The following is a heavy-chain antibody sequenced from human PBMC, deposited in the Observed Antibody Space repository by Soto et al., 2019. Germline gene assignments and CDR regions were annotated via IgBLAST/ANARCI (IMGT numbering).Heavy chain of an antibody. V-gene: IGHV3-64D*08. J-gene: IGHJ4*02. CDR2: ITGNGDTS. D-gene: IGHD6-13*01. CDR1: GFTFSDYS. Sequence: GSLRLSCSASGFTFSDYSMHWVRKAPGKGLEYVSAITGNGDTSYYADSVKGRFTISRDNSKNSLYLQMNTLRAEDTAVYYCVKDAKVTSSGYGFWGQGTLVPVSS. CDR3: VKDAKVTSSGYGF.